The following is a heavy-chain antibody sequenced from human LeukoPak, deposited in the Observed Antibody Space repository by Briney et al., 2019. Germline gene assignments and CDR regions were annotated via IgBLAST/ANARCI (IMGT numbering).Heavy chain of an antibody. V-gene: IGHV3-7*01. CDR3: ARHSLETTNNTTMSRLAFDY. J-gene: IGHJ4*02. Sequence: PGGSLRLSCAASGFTFSSYWMSWVRQAPGKGLEWVANIKQDASEKYYVDSVKGRFTISRDNTKNSLYLQMNSLRAEDTAVYYCARHSLETTNNTTMSRLAFDYWGQGTLVTVSS. CDR2: IKQDASEK. D-gene: IGHD1/OR15-1a*01. CDR1: GFTFSSYW.